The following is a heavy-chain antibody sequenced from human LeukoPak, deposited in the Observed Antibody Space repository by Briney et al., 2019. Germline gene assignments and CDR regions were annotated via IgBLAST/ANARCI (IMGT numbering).Heavy chain of an antibody. V-gene: IGHV3-9*01. Sequence: PGGSLRLSCAASGFTFDDYAMHWVRQVPGKGLEWVSGLTWNSAVTAYADSVKGRFTISRDNAKNSLYLQMNSLRAEDTAVYYCARESGEEIYFDYWGQGTLVTVSS. CDR3: ARESGEEIYFDY. CDR1: GFTFDDYA. CDR2: LTWNSAVT. J-gene: IGHJ4*02. D-gene: IGHD2-21*01.